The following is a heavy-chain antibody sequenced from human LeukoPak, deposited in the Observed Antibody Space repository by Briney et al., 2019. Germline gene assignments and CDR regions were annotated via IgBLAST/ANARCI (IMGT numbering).Heavy chain of an antibody. CDR2: ISGSGGST. V-gene: IGHV3-23*01. D-gene: IGHD3-22*01. Sequence: GGSLRLSCAASGFTFSSYAMSWVRQAPGKGLEWVSAISGSGGSTYYADSVKGRFTISRDNAKNSLYLRMNSLRAEDTAVYYCARATYYYDSSGYYDRDFDYWGQGTLVTVSS. CDR1: GFTFSSYA. CDR3: ARATYYYDSSGYYDRDFDY. J-gene: IGHJ4*02.